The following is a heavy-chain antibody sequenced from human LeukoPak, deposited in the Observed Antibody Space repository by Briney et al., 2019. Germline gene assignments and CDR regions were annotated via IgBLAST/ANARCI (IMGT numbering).Heavy chain of an antibody. J-gene: IGHJ4*02. Sequence: ASVKVSCKASGGTFSSYTISWVRQAPGQGLEWMGWINTNTGNPTYAQGFTGRFVFSLDTSVSTAYLQISSLKAEDTAVYYCARGLYSSGWYGEWYYFDYWGQGTLVTVSS. CDR1: GGTFSSYT. CDR3: ARGLYSSGWYGEWYYFDY. D-gene: IGHD6-19*01. CDR2: INTNTGNP. V-gene: IGHV7-4-1*02.